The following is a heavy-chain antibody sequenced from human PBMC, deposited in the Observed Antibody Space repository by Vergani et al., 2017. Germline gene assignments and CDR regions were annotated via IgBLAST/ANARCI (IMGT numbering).Heavy chain of an antibody. CDR2: IKSDGSIT. CDR1: GFSFNSYW. Sequence: EVHLAESGGGFFQPGGSLRLSCSASGFSFNSYWMHWVRQVPGKGLLWVSRIKSDGSITAYADSVKGRFTISRDNSKNMLFLQMNNLRTEDTAIYYCAKQYFVSGNYLFDYWGQGTLVTVSS. J-gene: IGHJ4*02. D-gene: IGHD3-10*01. CDR3: AKQYFVSGNYLFDY. V-gene: IGHV3-74*03.